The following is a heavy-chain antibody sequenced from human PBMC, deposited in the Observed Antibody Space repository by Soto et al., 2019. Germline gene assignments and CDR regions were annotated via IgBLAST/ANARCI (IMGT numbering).Heavy chain of an antibody. Sequence: SETLSLTCAVYGGSFSGYYWSWIRQPPGKGLEWIGEINHSGSTNYNPSLKSRVTISVDTSKDQFSLKLSSVTAADTAVYYCARFFSSSSDFDYWGQGTLVTVSS. D-gene: IGHD6-6*01. CDR3: ARFFSSSSDFDY. CDR1: GGSFSGYY. V-gene: IGHV4-34*01. CDR2: INHSGST. J-gene: IGHJ4*02.